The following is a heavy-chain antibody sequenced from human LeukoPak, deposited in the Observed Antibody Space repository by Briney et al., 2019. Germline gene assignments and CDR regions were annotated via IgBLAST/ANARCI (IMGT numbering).Heavy chain of an antibody. CDR2: IYYSGST. Sequence: SETLSLTCTVSGGSISSGDYYWSWIRQPPGKGLVWIVYIYYSGSTYYNPYLKSGVTISVDTSKNQFSLKLSSVTAADTAVYYCARDRYDILTGYYYDYWGQGTLVTVSS. V-gene: IGHV4-30-4*01. CDR1: GGSISSGDYY. J-gene: IGHJ4*02. CDR3: ARDRYDILTGYYYDY. D-gene: IGHD3-9*01.